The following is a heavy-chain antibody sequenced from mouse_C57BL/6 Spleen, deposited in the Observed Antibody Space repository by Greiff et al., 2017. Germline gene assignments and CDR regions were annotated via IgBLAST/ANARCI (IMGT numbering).Heavy chain of an antibody. CDR2: IDPSDSET. CDR1: GYTFTSYW. D-gene: IGHD1-1*01. CDR3: ARGNYGSSLFAY. V-gene: IGHV1-52*01. J-gene: IGHJ3*01. Sequence: QVQLKQPGAELVRPGSSVKLSCKASGYTFTSYWMHWVKQRPIQGLEWIGNIDPSDSETHYNQKFKDKATLTVDKSSSTAYMQLSSLTSEDSAVXYCARGNYGSSLFAYWGQGTLVTVSA.